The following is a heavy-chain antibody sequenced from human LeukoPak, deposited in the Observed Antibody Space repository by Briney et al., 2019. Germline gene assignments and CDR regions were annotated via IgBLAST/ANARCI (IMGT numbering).Heavy chain of an antibody. V-gene: IGHV1-2*02. CDR1: GYTFTSYY. J-gene: IGHJ4*02. CDR3: ARVDSSSWLIDY. D-gene: IGHD6-13*01. Sequence: ASVKVSCKASGYTFTSYYMHWVRQAPGQGLEWMGWINPNSGGTNYAQKFQGRVTMTRDTSISTAYMELSRLRSDDTAVYYCARVDSSSWLIDYWGQGTLVTVSS. CDR2: INPNSGGT.